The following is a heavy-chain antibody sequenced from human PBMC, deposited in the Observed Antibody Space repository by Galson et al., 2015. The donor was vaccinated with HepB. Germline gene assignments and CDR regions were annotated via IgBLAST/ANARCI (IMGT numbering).Heavy chain of an antibody. CDR2: ISGSGGST. Sequence: SLRLSCAVSGFTFSSYAMSWVRQAPGKGLEWVSAISGSGGSTHYADSVKGRFTISRDNSKNILYLEMNSLRAEDTAVYYCAKDLEWVGGRGYWGQGTLVTVSS. CDR1: GFTFSSYA. V-gene: IGHV3-23*01. D-gene: IGHD3-10*01. CDR3: AKDLEWVGGRGY. J-gene: IGHJ4*02.